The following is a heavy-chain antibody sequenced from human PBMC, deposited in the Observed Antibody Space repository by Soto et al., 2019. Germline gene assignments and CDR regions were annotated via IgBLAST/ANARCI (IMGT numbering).Heavy chain of an antibody. D-gene: IGHD4-4*01. CDR2: IWYDGSNK. J-gene: IGHJ4*02. Sequence: GGSLRLSCAASGFTFSSYGMHWVRQAPGKGLEWVAVIWYDGSNKYYADSVKGRFTISRDNSKNTLYLQMNSLRAEDTAVYYCARVAVTKANYYFDYWGQGTLVTVSS. V-gene: IGHV3-33*01. CDR1: GFTFSSYG. CDR3: ARVAVTKANYYFDY.